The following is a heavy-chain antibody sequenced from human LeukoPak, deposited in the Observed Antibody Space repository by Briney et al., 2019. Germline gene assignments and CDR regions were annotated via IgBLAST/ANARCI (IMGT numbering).Heavy chain of an antibody. V-gene: IGHV3-9*01. CDR2: ISWNSGSI. D-gene: IGHD5-18*01. Sequence: GGSLRLSCAASGFTFDDYAMHWVRHAPGQGLEWVSGISWNSGSIGYADSVKGRFTISRDNAKNSLYLQMNSLRAEDTALYYCAKAYGGYSYGVDYWGQGTLVTVSS. CDR3: AKAYGGYSYGVDY. CDR1: GFTFDDYA. J-gene: IGHJ4*02.